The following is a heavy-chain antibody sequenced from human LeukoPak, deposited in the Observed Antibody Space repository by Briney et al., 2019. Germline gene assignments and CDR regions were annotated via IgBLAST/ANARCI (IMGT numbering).Heavy chain of an antibody. CDR2: ISGGSSHI. CDR3: ARDREQWLVRRFDY. D-gene: IGHD6-19*01. CDR1: GFSFSDYN. Sequence: PGGSLRLSCAASGFSFSDYNMNWVRQAPGKGLEWVSSISGGSSHIYYADSVKGRFTISRDNAKNSLYLQMNSLRAEDTAVYYCARDREQWLVRRFDYWGQGTLVSVS. V-gene: IGHV3-21*06. J-gene: IGHJ4*02.